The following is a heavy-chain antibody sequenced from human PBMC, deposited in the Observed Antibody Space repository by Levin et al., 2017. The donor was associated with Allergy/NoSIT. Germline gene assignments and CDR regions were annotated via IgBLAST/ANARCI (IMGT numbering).Heavy chain of an antibody. Sequence: SETLSLTCTVSGGSISGGHDYWSWIRQPPGKGLEWIGFIYDSGNTYYNPSLQSRVTISIDTSKNQFSLKLNSVTAADTAVYYCARDRSSYYFYDIDVWGQGTTVTVSS. J-gene: IGHJ6*02. V-gene: IGHV4-31*03. CDR3: ARDRSSYYFYDIDV. CDR2: IYDSGNT. CDR1: GGSISGGHDY.